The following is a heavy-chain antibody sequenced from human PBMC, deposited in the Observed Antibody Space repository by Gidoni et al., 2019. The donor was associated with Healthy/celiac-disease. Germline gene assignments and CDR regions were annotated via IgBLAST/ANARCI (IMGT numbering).Heavy chain of an antibody. V-gene: IGHV1-69*06. CDR1: GGPFSSYA. D-gene: IGHD3-22*01. CDR3: ARVGDVRQKRYDSSGPFDY. CDR2: IIPIFGTA. J-gene: IGHJ4*02. Sequence: QVQLVQSGAEVKKPGSSVKVSCKASGGPFSSYAISWVRQAPGQGLEWMGGIIPIFGTANYAQKFQGRVTITADKSTSTAYMGLSSLRSEDTAGDYCARVGDVRQKRYDSSGPFDYWGQGTLVTVSS.